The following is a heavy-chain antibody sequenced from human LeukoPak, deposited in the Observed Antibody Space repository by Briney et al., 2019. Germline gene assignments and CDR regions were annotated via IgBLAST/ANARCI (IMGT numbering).Heavy chain of an antibody. Sequence: PSETLSLTCTVSGGSISSYYWSWIRQPPGKGLEWIGYIYYSGSTNYNPSLKSRVTISVDTSKNQLSLKLSSATAADTAVYYCARSPVAGTDYYFGMDVWGQGTTVTVSS. CDR3: ARSPVAGTDYYFGMDV. J-gene: IGHJ6*02. CDR2: IYYSGST. V-gene: IGHV4-59*08. D-gene: IGHD6-19*01. CDR1: GGSISSYY.